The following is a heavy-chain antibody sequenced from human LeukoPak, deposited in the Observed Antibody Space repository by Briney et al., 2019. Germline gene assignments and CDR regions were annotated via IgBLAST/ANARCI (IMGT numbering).Heavy chain of an antibody. J-gene: IGHJ6*04. CDR1: GFTFSSYG. CDR2: IRYDGRNK. V-gene: IGHV3-30*02. CDR3: AEDFYEFWSGFPTPPGV. Sequence: GGSLRLSCAASGFTFSSYGMHWVRQAPGKGLEWVAVIRYDGRNKYNADSVKGRFTISRDNSKNTLYLQMNSLRAEDTAVYYCAEDFYEFWSGFPTPPGVWGKGTTVTVSS. D-gene: IGHD3-3*01.